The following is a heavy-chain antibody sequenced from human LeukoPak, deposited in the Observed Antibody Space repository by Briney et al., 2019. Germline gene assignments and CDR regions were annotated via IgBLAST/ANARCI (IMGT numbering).Heavy chain of an antibody. CDR1: GYTFTSYG. CDR2: ISAYNGNT. J-gene: IGHJ1*01. V-gene: IGHV1-18*01. Sequence: ASVKVSCKASGYTFTSYGISWVRQAPGQGLEWMGWISAYNGNTNYAQKLQGRVTMTTDTSTSTAYMELRSLRSDDTAVYYCARDSWGWLQPEYFQHWGQGTLVAVSS. D-gene: IGHD5-24*01. CDR3: ARDSWGWLQPEYFQH.